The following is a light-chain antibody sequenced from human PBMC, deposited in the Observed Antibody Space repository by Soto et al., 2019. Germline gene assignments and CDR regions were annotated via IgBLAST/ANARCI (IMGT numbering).Light chain of an antibody. CDR3: LQDYTYPRT. J-gene: IGKJ1*01. CDR2: AAS. Sequence: AIQMTQSPSSLSASVGDRVTITCRASQGIRNDLGWYQQRPGKAPNLLIYAASNLQSGVPSRFSGSGSGTDFTLTIRSMQTEDFANYYCLQDYTYPRTFGQGTKVDIK. V-gene: IGKV1-6*01. CDR1: QGIRND.